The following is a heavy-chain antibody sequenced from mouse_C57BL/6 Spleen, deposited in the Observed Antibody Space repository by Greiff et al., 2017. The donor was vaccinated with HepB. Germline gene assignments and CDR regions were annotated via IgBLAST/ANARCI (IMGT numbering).Heavy chain of an antibody. D-gene: IGHD2-1*01. CDR3: ARRYYGNDWYFDV. CDR2: IYPGSGST. Sequence: QVQLQQSGAELVKPGASVKMSCKASGYTFTSYWITWVKQRPGQGLEWIGDIYPGSGSTNYNEKFKSKATLTVDTSSSTAYMQRSSLTSEDSAVYYCARRYYGNDWYFDVWGTGTTVTVSS. CDR1: GYTFTSYW. V-gene: IGHV1-55*01. J-gene: IGHJ1*03.